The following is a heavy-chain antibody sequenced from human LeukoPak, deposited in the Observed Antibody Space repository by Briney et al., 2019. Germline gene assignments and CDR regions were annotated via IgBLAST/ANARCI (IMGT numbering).Heavy chain of an antibody. Sequence: GGSLRLSCAASGFTFDDYAMHWVRQAPGKGLEWVSLISWDGGSTYYADSVKGRFTIFRDNSKNSLYLQMNSLRAEDTALYYCAKVQGRISGAFDIWGQGTMVTVSS. V-gene: IGHV3-43D*04. D-gene: IGHD1-14*01. J-gene: IGHJ3*02. CDR1: GFTFDDYA. CDR2: ISWDGGST. CDR3: AKVQGRISGAFDI.